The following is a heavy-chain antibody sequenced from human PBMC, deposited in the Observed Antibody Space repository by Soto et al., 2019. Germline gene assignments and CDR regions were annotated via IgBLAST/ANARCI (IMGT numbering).Heavy chain of an antibody. Sequence: SETLSLTCTVSGGSISSYYWSWIWQPPGKGLEWIGYIYYSGSTNYNPSLKSRVTISVDTSKNQFSLKLSSVTAADTAVYYCAREGSSWNNWFDPWGQGTLVTVSS. CDR1: GGSISSYY. CDR3: AREGSSWNNWFDP. CDR2: IYYSGST. V-gene: IGHV4-59*01. J-gene: IGHJ5*02. D-gene: IGHD6-13*01.